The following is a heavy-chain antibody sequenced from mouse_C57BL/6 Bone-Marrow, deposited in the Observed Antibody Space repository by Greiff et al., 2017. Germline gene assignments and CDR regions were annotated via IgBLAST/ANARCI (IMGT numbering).Heavy chain of an antibody. CDR1: GYTFTSYW. CDR3: ARGGGHRFAY. Sequence: QVQLQQPGAELVMPGASVKLSCKASGYTFTSYWMPWVKQRPGQGLEWIGEIDPSDSYTNYNQKFKGKSTLTVDKSSSTAYMQLSSLTSEDSAVYYCARGGGHRFAYWGQGTLVTVSA. J-gene: IGHJ3*01. V-gene: IGHV1-69*01. CDR2: IDPSDSYT.